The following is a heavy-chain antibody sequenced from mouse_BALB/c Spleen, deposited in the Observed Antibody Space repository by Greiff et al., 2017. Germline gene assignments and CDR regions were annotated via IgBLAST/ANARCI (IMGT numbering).Heavy chain of an antibody. J-gene: IGHJ4*01. CDR1: GYTFTNYW. V-gene: IGHV1-63*02. CDR3: ARNYGSSNAMDY. Sequence: QVQLKQSGAELVRPGTSVKMSCKAAGYTFTNYWIGWLKQRPGHGLEWIGDIYPGGGYTNYNEKFKGKATLTADTSSSTAYMQLSSLTSEDSAIYYCARNYGSSNAMDYWGQGTSVTVSS. D-gene: IGHD1-1*01. CDR2: IYPGGGYT.